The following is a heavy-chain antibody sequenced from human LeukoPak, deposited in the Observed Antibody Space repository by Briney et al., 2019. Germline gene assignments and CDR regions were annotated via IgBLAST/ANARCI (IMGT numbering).Heavy chain of an antibody. CDR2: IKNSGNT. J-gene: IGHJ3*02. Sequence: PSETLSLTCTVSGGSISSYYGSWIRQPAGKGLEWIGRIKNSGNTNYNPSLESRATFSPDTSKNQFSLNLSSVTAADTAVYYCAREGSGSGWRPFDIWGQGTVVTVSS. V-gene: IGHV4-4*07. CDR3: AREGSGSGWRPFDI. D-gene: IGHD6-19*01. CDR1: GGSISSYY.